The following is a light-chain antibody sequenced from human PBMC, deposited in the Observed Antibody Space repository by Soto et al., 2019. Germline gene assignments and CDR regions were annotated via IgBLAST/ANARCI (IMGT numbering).Light chain of an antibody. CDR3: HQYDSWT. V-gene: IGKV3-20*01. Sequence: EIVLTQSPGTLSLSPGESATLSCRASQSFNSIYLAWYQQKPGQAPRLLIYGASSRATGIPERFSGSGSGTDFTLTISRLEPEDFAVYYCHQYDSWTFGQGTKVDIK. J-gene: IGKJ1*01. CDR1: QSFNSIY. CDR2: GAS.